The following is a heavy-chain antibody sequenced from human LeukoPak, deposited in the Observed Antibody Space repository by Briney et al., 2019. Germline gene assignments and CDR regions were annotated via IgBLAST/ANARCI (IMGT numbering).Heavy chain of an antibody. J-gene: IGHJ4*02. D-gene: IGHD3-10*01. Sequence: PSQTLSLTCTVSGGSITSDGYYWSWIRQHPGTGLEWIGYIYYGGSTYYNPSLKSRVTISVDTSKNQFSLKLSSGTAADSAVYYCARGPMVGGVIIFDFWGQGTLVTVSS. CDR3: ARGPMVGGVIIFDF. CDR2: IYYGGST. V-gene: IGHV4-31*03. CDR1: GGSITSDGYY.